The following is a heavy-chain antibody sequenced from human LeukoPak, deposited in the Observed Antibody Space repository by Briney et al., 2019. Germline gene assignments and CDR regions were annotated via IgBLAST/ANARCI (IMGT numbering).Heavy chain of an antibody. D-gene: IGHD2-2*01. CDR1: GGSISSSSYY. CDR3: ARNYCSSTSCYFGIYYYYYMDV. V-gene: IGHV4-39*01. CDR2: IYYSGST. J-gene: IGHJ6*03. Sequence: SETLSLTCTVSGGSISSSSYYWGWIRQPPGKGLEWIGSIYYSGSTYYNPSLKNRVTISVDTSKNQFSLKLSSVTAADTAVYYCARNYCSSTSCYFGIYYYYYMDVWGKGTTVTVSS.